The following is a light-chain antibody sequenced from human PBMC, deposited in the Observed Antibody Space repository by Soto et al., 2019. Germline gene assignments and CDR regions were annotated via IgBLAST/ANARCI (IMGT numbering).Light chain of an antibody. CDR3: QHTYSAPLT. Sequence: DIQMTQSPSSLSASVGDRFTISCRASQTLGSDLNWYQQKPGKAPNLLIYGASTLQSGVTSRFSGSGSGTDFTLTISSLQTDDCATYACQHTYSAPLTFGQGTELEIK. CDR1: QTLGSD. V-gene: IGKV1-39*01. CDR2: GAS. J-gene: IGKJ1*01.